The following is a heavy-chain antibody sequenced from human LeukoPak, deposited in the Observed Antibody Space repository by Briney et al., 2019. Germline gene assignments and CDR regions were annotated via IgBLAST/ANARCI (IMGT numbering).Heavy chain of an antibody. CDR1: GFTLSHYY. CDR3: ARDHNYAFDN. Sequence: GGSLRLSCAASGFTLSHYYMTWIRQAPGKGLEGLSCISSSGDTIYYADSVKGRFTVSRDNAENSLYLQMNRLRVEDTAVYYCARDHNYAFDNWGQGTLVSVAS. D-gene: IGHD1-1*01. CDR2: ISSSGDTI. J-gene: IGHJ4*02. V-gene: IGHV3-11*04.